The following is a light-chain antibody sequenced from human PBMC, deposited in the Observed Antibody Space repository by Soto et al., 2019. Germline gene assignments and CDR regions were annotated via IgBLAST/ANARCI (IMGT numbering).Light chain of an antibody. CDR3: HQRQYWPPIT. Sequence: EIVMTQSPATLSVSPGERATLSCRASHSVSINLAWYQQKPGQAPRLLISDASNRATGIPARFSGSGSGTDFTLTISSLEPEDFAVYYCHQRQYWPPITFGQGTRLEI. J-gene: IGKJ5*01. V-gene: IGKV3-11*01. CDR2: DAS. CDR1: HSVSIN.